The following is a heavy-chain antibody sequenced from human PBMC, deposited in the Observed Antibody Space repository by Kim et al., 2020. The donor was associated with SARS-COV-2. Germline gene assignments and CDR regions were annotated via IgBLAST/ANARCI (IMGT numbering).Heavy chain of an antibody. CDR1: GFTFSSYS. CDR3: ARDSRDYYDSSGYRGKLDY. V-gene: IGHV3-21*01. Sequence: GGSLRLSCAASGFTFSSYSMNWVRQAPGKGLEWVSSISSSSSYIYYADSVKGRFTISRDNAKNSLYLQMNSLRAEDTAVYYCARDSRDYYDSSGYRGKLDYWGQGTLVTVSS. D-gene: IGHD3-22*01. CDR2: ISSSSSYI. J-gene: IGHJ4*02.